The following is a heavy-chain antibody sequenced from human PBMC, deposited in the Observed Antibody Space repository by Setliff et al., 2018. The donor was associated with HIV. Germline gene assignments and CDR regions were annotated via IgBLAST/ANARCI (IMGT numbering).Heavy chain of an antibody. J-gene: IGHJ5*02. CDR1: GGSISNYY. Sequence: PSETLSLTCTVSGGSISNYYWSWIRQPPGKGLEWIGYIYYSGSTNYNPSLKSRVTISVDTSKNQFSLKLSSVTAADTAVYYCVRAGYCSSASCYFSGWFDPWGQGTLVTVSS. CDR3: VRAGYCSSASCYFSGWFDP. CDR2: IYYSGST. V-gene: IGHV4-59*08. D-gene: IGHD2-2*01.